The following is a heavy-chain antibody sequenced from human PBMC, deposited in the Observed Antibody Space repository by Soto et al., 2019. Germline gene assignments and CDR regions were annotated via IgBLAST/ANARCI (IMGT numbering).Heavy chain of an antibody. V-gene: IGHV4-34*01. CDR3: ARGYGRNFAY. CDR1: GGSFSGYY. D-gene: IGHD3-10*01. CDR2: INHSGST. J-gene: IGHJ4*02. Sequence: SDTLSLTCAVYGGSFSGYYWNWIRQPPGKGLEWIGEINHSGSTNYNPSLKSRVTISVDTSKNQFSLKLSSVTAADTAVYYCARGYGRNFAYWGQGTLVTVS.